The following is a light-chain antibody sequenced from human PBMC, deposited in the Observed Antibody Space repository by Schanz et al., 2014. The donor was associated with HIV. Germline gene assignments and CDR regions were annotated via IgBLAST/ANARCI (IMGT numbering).Light chain of an antibody. V-gene: IGKV3-20*01. J-gene: IGKJ1*01. Sequence: EIVLTQSPGTLSLSPGERATLSCRASQTVNPYSLAWYQQKRGQAPRLLIYGASTRATGIPDRFSGSASGTDFTLTISRVEPEDYAVYYCQQYGSPPWTFGQGTKVEVK. CDR1: QTVNPYS. CDR2: GAS. CDR3: QQYGSPPWT.